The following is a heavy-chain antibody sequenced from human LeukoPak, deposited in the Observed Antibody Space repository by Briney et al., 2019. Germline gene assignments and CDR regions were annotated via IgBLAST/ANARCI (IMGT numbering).Heavy chain of an antibody. J-gene: IGHJ4*02. CDR1: GGSISNYY. V-gene: IGHV4-59*12. CDR2: MYYSGST. D-gene: IGHD3-22*01. CDR3: AREARDHNDGSGYYNDY. Sequence: PSETLSLTCTVSGGSISNYYWSWIRQPPGKGLEWIGYMYYSGSTNYNPSLESRVTISGDTSHNQFSLKLTSLTAADTAVYYCAREARDHNDGSGYYNDYWGQGTLVTVSS.